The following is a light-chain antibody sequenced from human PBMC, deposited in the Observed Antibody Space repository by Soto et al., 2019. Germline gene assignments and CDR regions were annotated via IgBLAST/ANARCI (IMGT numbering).Light chain of an antibody. CDR3: QQYNNWPFT. CDR2: GAS. J-gene: IGKJ3*01. CDR1: QSVSSN. V-gene: IGKV3-15*01. Sequence: EIVMTQSQATLSVSPGERATLSCRASQSVSSNLAWYQQKPGQAPRLLIYGASTRATGIPARFSGSGSGTESTLTISSLQSGDFAVYSCQQYNNWPFTFGPGPKWISN.